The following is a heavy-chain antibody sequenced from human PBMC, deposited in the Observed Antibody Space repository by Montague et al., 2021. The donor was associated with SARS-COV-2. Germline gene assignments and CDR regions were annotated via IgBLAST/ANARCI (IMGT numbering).Heavy chain of an antibody. CDR1: GGSITNNIDY. Sequence: TLSLTCTVSGGSITNNIDYWAWIRQPPGKGLEWIGSIYYTGNTXXNPSLKSRVTISVVTSKNHFTLKLSSVTAAETAVYYCARLKRYFDSSGSPSAFDFWGQGTKVTVSS. J-gene: IGHJ3*01. CDR2: IYYTGNT. CDR3: ARLKRYFDSSGSPSAFDF. V-gene: IGHV4-39*02. D-gene: IGHD3-22*01.